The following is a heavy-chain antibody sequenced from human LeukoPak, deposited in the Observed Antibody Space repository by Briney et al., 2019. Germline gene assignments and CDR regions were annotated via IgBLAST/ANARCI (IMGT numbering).Heavy chain of an antibody. D-gene: IGHD3-22*01. CDR2: MNPNSGNT. CDR3: ARVALDYYDSSGYYYAL. Sequence: SVKVSCKASGYTFTSYDINWVRQATGQGLEWMRWMNPNSGNTGYAQKFQGRVTMTRNTSISTAYMELSSLRSEDTAVYYCARVALDYYDSSGYYYALWGQGTLVTVSS. J-gene: IGHJ4*02. CDR1: GYTFTSYD. V-gene: IGHV1-8*01.